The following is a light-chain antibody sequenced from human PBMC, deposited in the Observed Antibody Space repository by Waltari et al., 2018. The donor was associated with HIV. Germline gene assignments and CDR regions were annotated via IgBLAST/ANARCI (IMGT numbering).Light chain of an antibody. J-gene: IGKJ1*01. CDR1: QRVGSR. CDR3: QQYDDWPWT. Sequence: MTQSPATLSVSPGERATLSCRASQRVGSRVTWYHQIPGHPPRLLIFGADTRASGVPARFTGSGSEAEFTLTISSLQSEDFAVYFCQQYDDWPWTFGQGTRVEIK. CDR2: GAD. V-gene: IGKV3-15*01.